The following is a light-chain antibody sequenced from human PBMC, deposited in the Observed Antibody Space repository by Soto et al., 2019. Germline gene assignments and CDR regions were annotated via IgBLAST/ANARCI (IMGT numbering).Light chain of an antibody. Sequence: EIVMTQSPATLSVSPGERATLSCRASQSGSSKLAWYQQQPGQAPRLLIYGASNRATGIPDRFSGSGSGTDFTLTISRLEPEDFAVYYCQQYGSSGTFGQGTKVDI. J-gene: IGKJ1*01. CDR2: GAS. V-gene: IGKV3-20*01. CDR3: QQYGSSGT. CDR1: QSGSSK.